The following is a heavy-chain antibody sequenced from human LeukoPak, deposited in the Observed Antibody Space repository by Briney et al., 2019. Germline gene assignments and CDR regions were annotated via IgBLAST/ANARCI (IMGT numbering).Heavy chain of an antibody. J-gene: IGHJ4*02. CDR1: GYTFTSYD. D-gene: IGHD6-13*01. Sequence: AXXKVSCKASGYTFTSYDINWVRQAPGQGLEWMGWMNPNSGNTGYAQKFQGRVTMTRNTSISTAYMELSSLRSEDTAVYYCARGSIRKAAAAGYWGQGTLVTVSP. V-gene: IGHV1-8*01. CDR2: MNPNSGNT. CDR3: ARGSIRKAAAAGY.